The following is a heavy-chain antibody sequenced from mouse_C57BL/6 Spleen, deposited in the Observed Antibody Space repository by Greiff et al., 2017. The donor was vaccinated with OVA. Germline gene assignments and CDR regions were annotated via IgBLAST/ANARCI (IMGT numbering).Heavy chain of an antibody. V-gene: IGHV1-26*01. CDR2: INPNNGGT. CDR3: AKSYYGPDY. J-gene: IGHJ2*01. CDR1: GYTFSDYY. D-gene: IGHD1-2*01. Sequence: EVQLQQSGPELVKPGASVKISCKASGYTFSDYYMNWVKQSHGKSLEWIGDINPNNGGTSYNQKFKGKATLTVDKSSSTAYMELRSLTSEDSAVYYSAKSYYGPDYWGQGTTLTVSS.